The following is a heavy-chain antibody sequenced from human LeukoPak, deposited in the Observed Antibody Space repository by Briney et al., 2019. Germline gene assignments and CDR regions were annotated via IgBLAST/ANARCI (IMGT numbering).Heavy chain of an antibody. Sequence: GGSLRLSCEASGFTFGSHAMYWVRQAPGQGLEWVAGIFGSGGSPHYADSVKGRFTISRDNSRNTVYLQINSLRAEDTAVYYCGKTTVGYSSGQKPAWPVDYWGQGTLVTVSS. CDR3: GKTTVGYSSGQKPAWPVDY. CDR2: IFGSGGSP. CDR1: GFTFGSHA. D-gene: IGHD5-18*01. J-gene: IGHJ4*02. V-gene: IGHV3-23*01.